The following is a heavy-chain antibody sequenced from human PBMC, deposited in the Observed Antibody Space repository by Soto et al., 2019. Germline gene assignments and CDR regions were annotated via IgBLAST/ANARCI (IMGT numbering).Heavy chain of an antibody. J-gene: IGHJ4*02. CDR2: ISGSGGST. V-gene: IGHV3-23*01. CDR3: AKHQYSFAHYIDH. CDR1: GFTFSSYA. D-gene: IGHD5-12*01. Sequence: GESLKISCAASGFTFSSYAMSWVRQAPGKGLEWVSAISGSGGSTYYADSVKGRFSIARDTSSNTLVLHMSSLRAEDTALYYCAKHQYSFAHYIDHWGQGTQVTVSS.